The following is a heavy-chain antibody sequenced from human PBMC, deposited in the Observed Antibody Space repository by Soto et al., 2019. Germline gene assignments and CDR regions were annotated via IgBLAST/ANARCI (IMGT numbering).Heavy chain of an antibody. CDR1: GFTFSTHA. V-gene: IGHV3-23*01. CDR2: IVLSGDNT. J-gene: IGHJ2*01. Sequence: AGGSLRLSCAASGFTFSTHAVSWVRQPPGRGLEWVSAIVLSGDNTYYADSVKGRFTISRDNSQNTLYLQMDSLRAEDTAVYYCAKDDRFFGRRYFDFWGRGTLVTVSS. D-gene: IGHD3-10*01. CDR3: AKDDRFFGRRYFDF.